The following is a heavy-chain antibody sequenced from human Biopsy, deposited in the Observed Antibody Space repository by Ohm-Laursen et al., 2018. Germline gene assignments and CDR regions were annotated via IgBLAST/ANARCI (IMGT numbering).Heavy chain of an antibody. V-gene: IGHV3-48*01. Sequence: SLRLSCTASGFTFSSYGMHWVRQAPGKGLQWLAYIKSDSTTIYYADSVKGRFTISRDNAKNSLFLQMNSLRAEDTAIYYCAREQLMVFAMDVWGQGTTVTVSS. CDR3: AREQLMVFAMDV. CDR2: IKSDSTTI. CDR1: GFTFSSYG. J-gene: IGHJ6*02. D-gene: IGHD2-8*01.